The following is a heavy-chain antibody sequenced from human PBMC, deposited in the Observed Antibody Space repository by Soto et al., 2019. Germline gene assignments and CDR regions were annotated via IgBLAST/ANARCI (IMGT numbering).Heavy chain of an antibody. CDR1: GYTFTSYY. J-gene: IGHJ4*02. Sequence: ASVKVSCKASGYTFTSYYMRWVRQAPGQGLEWMGIINPSGGSTSYAQKFQGRVTMTRDTSTSTVYMELSSLRSEDTAVYYCAREMATIGTDYWGQGTLVTVSS. CDR2: INPSGGST. D-gene: IGHD5-12*01. V-gene: IGHV1-46*01. CDR3: AREMATIGTDY.